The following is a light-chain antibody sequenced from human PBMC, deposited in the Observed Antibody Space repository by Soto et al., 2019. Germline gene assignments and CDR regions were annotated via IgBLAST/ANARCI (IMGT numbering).Light chain of an antibody. CDR1: QSVSSSY. V-gene: IGKV3-20*01. CDR2: GAS. Sequence: EIVLTQSPGTLSLSPGERATLSCRASQSVSSSYLAWYQQKPGQAPRLLIYGASSRATGIPDRFSGSVSGTDFTLTISRLEPEDFAVYYCQQYRSSQRAFGQGTKLEIK. CDR3: QQYRSSQRA. J-gene: IGKJ2*01.